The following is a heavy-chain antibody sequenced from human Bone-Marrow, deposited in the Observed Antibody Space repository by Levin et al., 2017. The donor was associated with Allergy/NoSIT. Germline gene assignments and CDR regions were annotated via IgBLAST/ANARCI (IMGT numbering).Heavy chain of an antibody. J-gene: IGHJ4*02. CDR1: GFSVTSNY. Sequence: SGGSLRLSCTASGFSVTSNYINWVRQSPGKGLEWVALIYSGGSTNYADSVKGIFTISRDNSKNTVYLQMNSLRGDDTAVYYCARDPNAAATGTFGWGQGTLVTVSS. CDR2: IYSGGST. D-gene: IGHD6-13*01. V-gene: IGHV3-66*01. CDR3: ARDPNAAATGTFG.